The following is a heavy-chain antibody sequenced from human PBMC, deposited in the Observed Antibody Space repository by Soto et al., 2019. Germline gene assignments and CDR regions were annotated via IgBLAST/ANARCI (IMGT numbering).Heavy chain of an antibody. V-gene: IGHV4-30-4*01. J-gene: IGHJ4*02. CDR1: GGSISSGDYY. CDR2: IYYSGST. Sequence: PSETLSLTCTVSGGSISSGDYYWSWIRQPPGKGLEWIGYIYYSGSTYYNPSLKSRVTISVDTSKNQFSLKLSSVTAADTAVYYCARSSMIAVVFDYWGQGTLVTVSS. CDR3: ARSSMIAVVFDY. D-gene: IGHD3-22*01.